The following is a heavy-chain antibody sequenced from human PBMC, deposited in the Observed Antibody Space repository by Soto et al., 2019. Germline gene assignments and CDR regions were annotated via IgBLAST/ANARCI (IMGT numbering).Heavy chain of an antibody. CDR2: KTYDGSKK. Sequence: QVQLVESGGGVVQPGRSLRLSCAASGFMFSSYAMHWVHQAPGKGLEWVAVKTYDGSKKYYADSVKGGFTISRDNSKNTLYLQMNSRRAEDTAVYYCARAGGLLVDYWGHGTRVPVSS. J-gene: IGHJ4*01. V-gene: IGHV3-30-3*01. CDR3: ARAGGLLVDY. D-gene: IGHD1-26*01. CDR1: GFMFSSYA.